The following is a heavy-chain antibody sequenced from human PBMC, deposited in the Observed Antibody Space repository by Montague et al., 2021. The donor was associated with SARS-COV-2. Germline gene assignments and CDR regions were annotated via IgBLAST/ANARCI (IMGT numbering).Heavy chain of an antibody. Sequence: SWVRQHPGKGLEWIGYIYYSGSTYYNPSLKSRVTISVDTPKNQFSLKLSPVTAADTAVYYCARAVSITIFGVVGWFDPWGQGTLVTVSS. J-gene: IGHJ5*02. D-gene: IGHD3-3*01. V-gene: IGHV4-31*02. CDR2: IYYSGST. CDR3: ARAVSITIFGVVGWFDP.